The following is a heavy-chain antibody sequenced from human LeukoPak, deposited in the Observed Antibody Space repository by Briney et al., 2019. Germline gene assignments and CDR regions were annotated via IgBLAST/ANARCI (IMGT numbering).Heavy chain of an antibody. Sequence: SETLSLTCAVYGGSFSGYYWSWIRQPPGKGLEWIGEVNHSGSTNYNPSLKSRVIISVDTSKNQFSLKLSSVTAADTAVYYCARRRGARGPFDYWGQGTLVTVSS. CDR3: ARRRGARGPFDY. CDR2: VNHSGST. V-gene: IGHV4-34*01. CDR1: GGSFSGYY. D-gene: IGHD1-26*01. J-gene: IGHJ4*02.